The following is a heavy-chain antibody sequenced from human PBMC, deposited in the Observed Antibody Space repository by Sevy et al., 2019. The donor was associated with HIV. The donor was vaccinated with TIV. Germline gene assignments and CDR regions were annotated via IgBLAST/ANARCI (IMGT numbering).Heavy chain of an antibody. J-gene: IGHJ3*02. Sequence: GGSLRLSCAASGFTFSTYNMNWVRQAPGKGLEWVSSITFSSNYIYYADSVKGRFTISRDKAKNSLYLQMNSLRAEDTAVDYFARSWEQQLHDAFDIWGQGTMVTVSS. CDR3: ARSWEQQLHDAFDI. CDR1: GFTFSTYN. CDR2: ITFSSNYI. D-gene: IGHD6-13*01. V-gene: IGHV3-21*01.